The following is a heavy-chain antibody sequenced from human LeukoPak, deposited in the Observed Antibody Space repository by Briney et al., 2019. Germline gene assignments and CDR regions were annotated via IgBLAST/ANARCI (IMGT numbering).Heavy chain of an antibody. CDR1: GFSFSAYW. Sequence: GGSLRLSCAASGFSFSAYWMSWVRQAPGKGLEWVANMNQDGGEKNYVDSVKGRFTISRDSAKNSLYLQMNSLRAEDTAVYYCARGGTTTPDYWGQGTLVTVSS. CDR2: MNQDGGEK. D-gene: IGHD3-16*01. CDR3: ARGGTTTPDY. J-gene: IGHJ4*02. V-gene: IGHV3-7*01.